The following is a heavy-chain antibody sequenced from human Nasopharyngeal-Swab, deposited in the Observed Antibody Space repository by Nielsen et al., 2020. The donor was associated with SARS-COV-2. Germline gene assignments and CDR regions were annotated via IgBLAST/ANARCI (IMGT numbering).Heavy chain of an antibody. Sequence: GESLKISCAASGFTFSDYYMSWLRQAPGKGLEWVSYISSSGSTIYYADSVKGRFTISRDNAKNSLYLQMNSLRAEDTAVYYCARYCGGDCYSLNYYYGMDVWGQGTTVTVSS. CDR2: ISSSGSTI. CDR3: ARYCGGDCYSLNYYYGMDV. J-gene: IGHJ6*02. CDR1: GFTFSDYY. V-gene: IGHV3-11*01. D-gene: IGHD2-21*02.